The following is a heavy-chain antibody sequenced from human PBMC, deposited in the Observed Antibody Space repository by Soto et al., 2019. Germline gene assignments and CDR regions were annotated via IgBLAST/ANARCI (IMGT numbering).Heavy chain of an antibody. CDR3: ARMDEEEGWLQPFFDY. CDR1: GGSISSYY. J-gene: IGHJ4*02. Sequence: QVQLQESGPGLVKPSETLSLTCTVSGGSISSYYWSWIRQPPGKGLEWIGYIYYSGSTNYNPSLKSRVTLSVDTSTNQFSLKLSSVTAADTAVYYCARMDEEEGWLQPFFDYWGQGTLVTVSS. V-gene: IGHV4-59*01. D-gene: IGHD5-12*01. CDR2: IYYSGST.